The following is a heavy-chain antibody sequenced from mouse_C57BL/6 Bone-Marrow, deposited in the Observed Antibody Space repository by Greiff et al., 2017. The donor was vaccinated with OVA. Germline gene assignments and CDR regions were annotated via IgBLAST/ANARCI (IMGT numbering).Heavy chain of an antibody. CDR3: ARHYYGSRGDY. CDR2: LTSDGGST. Sequence: EVKLMESGGGLVQPGESLKLSCESNEYEFPSHDMSWVRKTPEKRLEFFAALTSDGGSTYYPDTMERRFIISRDNTKKTLYLQMSNLRSEDTALYYCARHYYGSRGDYWGQGTSVTVSS. CDR1: EYEFPSHD. V-gene: IGHV5-2*01. D-gene: IGHD1-1*01. J-gene: IGHJ4*01.